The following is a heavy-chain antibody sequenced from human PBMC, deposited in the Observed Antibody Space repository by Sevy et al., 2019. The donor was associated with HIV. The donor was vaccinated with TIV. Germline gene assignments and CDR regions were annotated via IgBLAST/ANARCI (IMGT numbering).Heavy chain of an antibody. CDR2: ISSSSSTI. V-gene: IGHV3-48*01. D-gene: IGHD3-22*01. J-gene: IGHJ3*02. CDR3: ARMSYYYDSSGYNDAFDI. CDR1: GFTFSSYS. Sequence: GGSLRLSCAASGFTFSSYSMNWVRQAPGKGLEWVSYISSSSSTIYYADSVKGRFIISRDNAKNSLYLQMNSLRAEDTAVYYCARMSYYYDSSGYNDAFDIWGQGTMVTVSS.